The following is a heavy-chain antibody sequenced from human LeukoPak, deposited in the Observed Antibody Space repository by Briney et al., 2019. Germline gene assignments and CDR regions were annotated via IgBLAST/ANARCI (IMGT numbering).Heavy chain of an antibody. V-gene: IGHV1-69*13. D-gene: IGHD3-22*01. CDR1: GGTFSSYA. CDR3: ATIRAYYYDSSGYYSRHDAFDI. CDR2: IIPIFGTA. J-gene: IGHJ3*02. Sequence: GASVKVSCKASGGTFSSYAISWVRQAPGQGLEWMGGIIPIFGTANYAQKFQGRVTITADESTSTAYMELSSLRSEDTAVYYCATIRAYYYDSSGYYSRHDAFDIWGQGTMVTVSS.